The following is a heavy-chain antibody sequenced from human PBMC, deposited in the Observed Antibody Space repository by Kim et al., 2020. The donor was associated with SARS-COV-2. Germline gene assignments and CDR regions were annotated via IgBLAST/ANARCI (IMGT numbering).Heavy chain of an antibody. CDR2: ISYDGSNK. D-gene: IGHD5-12*01. J-gene: IGHJ6*01. CDR1: GFTFSSYG. Sequence: GGSLRLSCAASGFTFSSYGMHWVRQAPGKGLEWVAVISYDGSNKYYADSVKGRFTISRDNSKNTLYLQMNSLRAEDTAVYYCAKRDFGGHEGGVDYYYC. CDR3: AKRDFGGHEGGVDYYYC. V-gene: IGHV3-30*18.